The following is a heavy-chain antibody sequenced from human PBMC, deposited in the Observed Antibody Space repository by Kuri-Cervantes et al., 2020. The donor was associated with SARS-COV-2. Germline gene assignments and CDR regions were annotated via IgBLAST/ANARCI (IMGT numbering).Heavy chain of an antibody. J-gene: IGHJ4*02. V-gene: IGHV3-23*01. D-gene: IGHD2-15*01. CDR1: GFTFGSYA. Sequence: GGSLRLSCAASGFTFGSYAMSWVRQAPGKGLEWVSAISGSGGSTYYADSVKGRFTISRDNSKNTLYLQMGSLRAEDMAVYYCARAGIYCSGGSCYFGGVPPDYWGQGTLVTVSS. CDR2: ISGSGGST. CDR3: ARAGIYCSGGSCYFGGVPPDY.